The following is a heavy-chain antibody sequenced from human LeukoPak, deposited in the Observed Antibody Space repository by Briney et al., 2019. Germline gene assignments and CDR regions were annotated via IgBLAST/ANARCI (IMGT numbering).Heavy chain of an antibody. J-gene: IGHJ3*02. CDR3: AKVPTYYNILTGYPFDI. Sequence: GGSLRLSCAASGFTFSSYTMSWVRQAPGKGLEWVSSLRGRDGTTYYADSVEGRFTISRDDSKNTLYLQMNSLRAEDTAVYYCAKVPTYYNILTGYPFDIWGQGTMVTVSS. CDR2: LRGRDGTT. V-gene: IGHV3-23*01. D-gene: IGHD3-9*01. CDR1: GFTFSSYT.